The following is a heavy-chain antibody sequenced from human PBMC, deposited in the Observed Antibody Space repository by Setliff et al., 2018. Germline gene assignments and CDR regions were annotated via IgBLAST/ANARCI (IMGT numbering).Heavy chain of an antibody. J-gene: IGHJ4*02. Sequence: PSETLSLTCTVSGGSVSDSTHFWGWIRQPPGKGLEWIGRIHYRGTTYSNASLASRLTISVDTAKNQFSLKLTSVTAADTAVYYCARTGTYRYFDYWGQGTRVTVSS. D-gene: IGHD1-1*01. CDR3: ARTGTYRYFDY. V-gene: IGHV4-39*01. CDR2: IHYRGTT. CDR1: GGSVSDSTHF.